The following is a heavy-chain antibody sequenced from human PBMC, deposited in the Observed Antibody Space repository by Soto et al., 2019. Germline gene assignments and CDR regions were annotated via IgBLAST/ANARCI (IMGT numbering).Heavy chain of an antibody. J-gene: IGHJ4*02. CDR3: ASHPYSGTTQRSDY. D-gene: IGHD1-26*01. V-gene: IGHV4-39*02. CDR2: ISYSGSP. Sequence: QLQLQESGPGLVKPSETLSLTCTVSGDAISTSGYYWAWIRQPPGKGLECIGSISYSGSPSYNPSLASRLLMSVDTSKNHISLRLASVTAADTAVYYCASHPYSGTTQRSDYWGQGTLVTVSS. CDR1: GDAISTSGYY.